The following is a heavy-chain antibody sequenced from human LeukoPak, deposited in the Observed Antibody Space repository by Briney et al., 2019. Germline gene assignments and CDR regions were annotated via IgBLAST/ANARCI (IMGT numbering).Heavy chain of an antibody. Sequence: SETLSLTCTVSGGSISSYYWSWIRQPAGKGLEWIGRIYTSGSTNYNPSLKSRVTMSVDTSKNQFSLKLSSVTAADTAVYYCARMFRITMGGYAGYYFDYWGQGTLVTVSS. J-gene: IGHJ4*02. D-gene: IGHD3-10*01. CDR2: IYTSGST. CDR1: GGSISSYY. CDR3: ARMFRITMGGYAGYYFDY. V-gene: IGHV4-4*07.